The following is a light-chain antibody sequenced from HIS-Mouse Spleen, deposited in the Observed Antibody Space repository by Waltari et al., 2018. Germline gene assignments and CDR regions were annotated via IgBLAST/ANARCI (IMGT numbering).Light chain of an antibody. CDR2: DER. V-gene: IGLV3-21*03. CDR3: QVWDSSSDHVV. Sequence: SYVLTQPPSVSVAPGKTARITCGGNNIGSKSVNWYQQKPGQPPVLVVYDERDRPSGIPERFSGSNSGNTATLTISRVEAGDEADYYCQVWDSSSDHVVFGGGTKLTVL. J-gene: IGLJ2*01. CDR1: NIGSKS.